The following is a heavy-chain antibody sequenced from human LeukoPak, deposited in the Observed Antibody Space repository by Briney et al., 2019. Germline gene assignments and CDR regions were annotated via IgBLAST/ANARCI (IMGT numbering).Heavy chain of an antibody. CDR1: GGSFSGYY. D-gene: IGHD6-13*01. V-gene: IGHV4-34*01. CDR3: ARGEALVAAAGTAYYGY. CDR2: INHSGST. Sequence: SETLSLTCAVYGGSFSGYYWSWIRQPPGEGLEWIGEINHSGSTNYNPSLKSRVTISVDTSKNQFSLKLSSVTAADTAVYYCARGEALVAAAGTAYYGYWGQGTLVTVSS. J-gene: IGHJ4*02.